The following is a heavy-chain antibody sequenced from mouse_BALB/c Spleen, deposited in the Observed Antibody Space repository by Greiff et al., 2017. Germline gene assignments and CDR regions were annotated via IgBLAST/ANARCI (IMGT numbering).Heavy chain of an antibody. CDR2: IDPENGNT. Sequence: VLLQQSGAELVRPGALVKLSCKASGFNIKDYYMHWVKQRPEQGLEWIGWIDPENGNTIYDPKFQGKASITADTSSNPAYLQLSSLTSEDTAVYYCARAIEGYYYAMDYWGQGTSVTVSS. CDR1: GFNIKDYY. J-gene: IGHJ4*01. V-gene: IGHV14-1*02. CDR3: ARAIEGYYYAMDY.